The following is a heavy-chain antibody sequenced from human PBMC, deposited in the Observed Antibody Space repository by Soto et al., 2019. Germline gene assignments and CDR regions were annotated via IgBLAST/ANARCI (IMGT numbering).Heavy chain of an antibody. J-gene: IGHJ4*02. V-gene: IGHV3-30-3*01. CDR3: ARPYSSGWYGDLDY. D-gene: IGHD6-19*01. CDR1: GFTFSSYA. CDR2: ISYDGSNK. Sequence: QVQLVESGGGVVQPGRSLRLSCTASGFTFSSYAMHWVRQAPGKGLEWVAVISYDGSNKYYADSVKGRFTISRDNSKNTMYLRMNSLRVEDTAVYYCARPYSSGWYGDLDYWGQGTLVTVSS.